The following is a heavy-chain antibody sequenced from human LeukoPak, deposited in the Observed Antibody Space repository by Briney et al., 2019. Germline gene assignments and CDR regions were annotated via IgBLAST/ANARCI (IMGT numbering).Heavy chain of an antibody. D-gene: IGHD1-26*01. Sequence: PGRSLRLSCAASGFTFSTYWMHWVRQAPGKGLVWVSRIDRDGSSTTYADSVKGRFTISRDNSKNTLYLQMNSLRAEDTAVYYCARVEWELLSFDYWGQGTLVTVSS. CDR1: GFTFSTYW. CDR2: IDRDGSST. J-gene: IGHJ4*02. CDR3: ARVEWELLSFDY. V-gene: IGHV3-74*01.